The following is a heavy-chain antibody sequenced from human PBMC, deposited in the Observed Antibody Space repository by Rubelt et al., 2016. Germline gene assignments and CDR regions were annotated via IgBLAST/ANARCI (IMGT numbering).Heavy chain of an antibody. V-gene: IGHV4-39*07. J-gene: IGHJ5*02. CDR1: GGSISSSSYY. CDR2: IYYGGST. D-gene: IGHD3-9*01. Sequence: QLQLQESGPGLVKPSETLSLTCTVSGGSISSSSYYWGWIRQPPGKGLEWIGSIYYGGSTYYNPSFKSRVIISVDKSKNQFSLGLTSVTAADTAVYYCARLNYDILTGYRNWFDPWGQGTLVTVSS. CDR3: ARLNYDILTGYRNWFDP.